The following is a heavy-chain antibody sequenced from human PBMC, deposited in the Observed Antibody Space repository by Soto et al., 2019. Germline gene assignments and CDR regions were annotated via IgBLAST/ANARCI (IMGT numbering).Heavy chain of an antibody. D-gene: IGHD3-22*01. J-gene: IGHJ4*02. CDR2: ISYDGSNK. CDR1: GFTFSSYG. CDR3: AKQADYYDSSGYYYTLYFDY. V-gene: IGHV3-30*18. Sequence: QVQLVESGGGVVQPGRSLRLSCAASGFTFSSYGMHWVRQAPGKGLEWVAVISYDGSNKYYADSVKGRFTISRDNSKNTXYXTMHSLRAEDTAVYYCAKQADYYDSSGYYYTLYFDYWGQGTLVTVSS.